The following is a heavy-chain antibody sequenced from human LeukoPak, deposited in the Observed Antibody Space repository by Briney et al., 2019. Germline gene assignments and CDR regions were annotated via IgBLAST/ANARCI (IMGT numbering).Heavy chain of an antibody. CDR1: CGSFSGYY. Sequence: SETPSLTCAVYCGSFSGYYWSWIRQPPGKGLEWIGEINHSGSTNYNPSLKSRVTISVDTSKNQFSLRLSSVTAADTAVYYCARAIDGYPSFWGQGTLVTVSS. CDR2: INHSGST. D-gene: IGHD5-24*01. J-gene: IGHJ4*02. V-gene: IGHV4-34*01. CDR3: ARAIDGYPSF.